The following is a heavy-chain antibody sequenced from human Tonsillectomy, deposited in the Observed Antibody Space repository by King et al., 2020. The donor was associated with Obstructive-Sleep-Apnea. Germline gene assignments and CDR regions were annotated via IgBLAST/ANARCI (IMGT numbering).Heavy chain of an antibody. Sequence: VQLVESGGGVVQPGRSLRLSCAASGFTFSSYAMHWVRQAPGKGLEWVAVISYDGSNKYYADSVKGRFTISRDNSKNTLYLQMNSLRAEDTAVYYCARDRDWNDASFGYWGQGTLVTVSS. CDR2: ISYDGSNK. J-gene: IGHJ4*02. CDR3: ARDRDWNDASFGY. V-gene: IGHV3-30*04. D-gene: IGHD1-1*01. CDR1: GFTFSSYA.